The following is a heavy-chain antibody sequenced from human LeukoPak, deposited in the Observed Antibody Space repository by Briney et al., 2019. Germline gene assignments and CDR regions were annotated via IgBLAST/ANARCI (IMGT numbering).Heavy chain of an antibody. CDR1: GGSFSGYY. D-gene: IGHD3-22*01. CDR3: ARHEQAHYYDSSGYFPSPLYYFDY. Sequence: KPSETLSLTCAVYGGSFSGYYWSWIRQPPGKGLEWIGEINHSGSTYYNPSLKSRVTISVDTSKNQFSLKLSSVTAADTAVYYCARHEQAHYYDSSGYFPSPLYYFDYWGQGTLVTVSS. V-gene: IGHV4-34*01. J-gene: IGHJ4*02. CDR2: INHSGST.